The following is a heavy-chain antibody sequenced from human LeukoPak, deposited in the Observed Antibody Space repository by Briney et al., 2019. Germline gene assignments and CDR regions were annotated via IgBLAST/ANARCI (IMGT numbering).Heavy chain of an antibody. Sequence: GESLKISCKGSGYSFTSYWIGWVRQMPGKGLEWMGITYPGDSDTRYSPSFQGQVTISADKSISTAYLQWSSLKASDTAMYYCARGITIFGVAKYNWFDPWGQGTLVTVSS. CDR1: GYSFTSYW. CDR3: ARGITIFGVAKYNWFDP. J-gene: IGHJ5*02. D-gene: IGHD3-3*01. CDR2: TYPGDSDT. V-gene: IGHV5-51*01.